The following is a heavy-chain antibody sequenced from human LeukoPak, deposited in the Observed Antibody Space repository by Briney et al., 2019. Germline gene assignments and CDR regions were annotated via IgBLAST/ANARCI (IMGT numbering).Heavy chain of an antibody. CDR1: GDTVSSKTVT. CDR3: ARVSVGDSSGEHFDY. D-gene: IGHD3-22*01. CDR2: TFYRSDWYD. Sequence: SQTLSLTCAISGDTVSSKTVTWNWIRQSPSRGLEWPGRTFYRSDWYDDYARSVKGRIIIQADTSKNQFSLQLKSVTPDDTAIYYCARVSVGDSSGEHFDYWGQGTQVTVSS. J-gene: IGHJ4*02. V-gene: IGHV6-1*01.